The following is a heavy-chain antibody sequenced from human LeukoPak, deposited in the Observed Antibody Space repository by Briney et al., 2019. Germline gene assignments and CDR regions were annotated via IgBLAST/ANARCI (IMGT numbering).Heavy chain of an antibody. CDR1: GFTFDDYG. D-gene: IGHD3-10*01. V-gene: IGHV3-20*04. Sequence: GESLRLSCAASGFTFDDYGMSWVRQAPGKGLEWVSGINWNGGSTGYADSVKGRFTISRDNAKNSLYLQVSSLRAEDTAWYYCARGQNYYGSGSQTFGIWGQGTMVTVSS. CDR2: INWNGGST. CDR3: ARGQNYYGSGSQTFGI. J-gene: IGHJ3*02.